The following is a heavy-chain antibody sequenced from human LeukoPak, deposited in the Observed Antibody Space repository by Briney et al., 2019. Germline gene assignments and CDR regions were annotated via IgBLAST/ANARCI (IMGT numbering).Heavy chain of an antibody. V-gene: IGHV1-69*13. Sequence: ASVKVSCKASGGTFSSYAISWVRQAPRQGLEWVGGIIPIFGTANYAQKFQGRVTITADESTSTAYMELSSLRSEDTAVYYCAREDCSSTSCSFDYWGQGTLVTVSS. CDR3: AREDCSSTSCSFDY. CDR1: GGTFSSYA. D-gene: IGHD2-2*01. J-gene: IGHJ4*02. CDR2: IIPIFGTA.